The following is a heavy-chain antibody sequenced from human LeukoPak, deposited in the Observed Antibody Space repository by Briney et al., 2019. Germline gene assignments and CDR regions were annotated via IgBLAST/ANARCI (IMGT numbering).Heavy chain of an antibody. CDR1: GGSISSYY. D-gene: IGHD1-26*01. J-gene: IGHJ4*02. CDR3: ARHAVVGATTDYFDY. CDR2: IYYSGST. Sequence: SETLSLTCTVSGGSISSYYWSWIRQPPGKGLEWIGYIYYSGSTNYNPSLKGRVTISVDTSKNQLSLKLSSVTAADTAVYYCARHAVVGATTDYFDYWGQGTLVTVSS. V-gene: IGHV4-59*08.